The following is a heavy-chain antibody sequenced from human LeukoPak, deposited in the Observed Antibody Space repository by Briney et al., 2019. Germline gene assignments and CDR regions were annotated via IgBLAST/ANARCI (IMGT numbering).Heavy chain of an antibody. V-gene: IGHV3-21*01. D-gene: IGHD3-10*02. CDR1: GYTFSRHS. CDR2: ISGGSFYI. Sequence: GGSLRLSCAASGYTFSRHSVHWVRQAPGKGLDWVSSISGGSFYIYYADSVKGRFTVSRDDAKNSVYLQMNTVRDEDTAIYDCTAGHAILGSTCSAYWGQGTLLTVSS. J-gene: IGHJ4*02. CDR3: TAGHAILGSTCSAY.